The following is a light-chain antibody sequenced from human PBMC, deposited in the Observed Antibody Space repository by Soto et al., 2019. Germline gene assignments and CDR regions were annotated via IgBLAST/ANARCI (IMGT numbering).Light chain of an antibody. J-gene: IGLJ1*01. CDR1: RRDIGGYDF. CDR2: EVS. Sequence: QSALSHPPSASWSPGHLVTISCTGTRRDIGGYDFVSWYQQHPGKAPKLMISEVSKRPSGVPDRFSGSKSGNTASLTISGLQTDDQADYYCCSFAGGTNLVFGTGTKVTAL. V-gene: IGLV2-8*01. CDR3: CSFAGGTNLV.